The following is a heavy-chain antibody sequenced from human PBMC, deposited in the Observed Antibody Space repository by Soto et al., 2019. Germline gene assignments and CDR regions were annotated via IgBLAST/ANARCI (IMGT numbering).Heavy chain of an antibody. CDR2: IYYSGST. CDR3: ARYGSINPYYYFWSGYYGHFEY. V-gene: IGHV4-59*01. CDR1: GGSISSYY. D-gene: IGHD3-3*01. J-gene: IGHJ4*02. Sequence: SETLSLTCTVSGGSISSYYWSWIRQPPGKGLEWIGYIYYSGSTNYNPSLKSRVTISVDTSKNQFSLKLSSVTAADTAVYYCARYGSINPYYYFWSGYYGHFEYWGQGTLVTVSS.